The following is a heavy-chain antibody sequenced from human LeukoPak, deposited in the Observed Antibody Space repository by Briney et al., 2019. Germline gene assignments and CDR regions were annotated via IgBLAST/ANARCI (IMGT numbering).Heavy chain of an antibody. Sequence: ASVKVSCKASGYTFTGYYMHWVRQAPGQGLEWMGWINPNSGGTNYARKFQGWVTMTRDTSISTAYMELSRLRSDDTAVYYCARDGYYDSSGYYPYYYYGMDVWGQGTTVTVSS. CDR2: INPNSGGT. D-gene: IGHD3-22*01. CDR1: GYTFTGYY. J-gene: IGHJ6*02. CDR3: ARDGYYDSSGYYPYYYYGMDV. V-gene: IGHV1-2*04.